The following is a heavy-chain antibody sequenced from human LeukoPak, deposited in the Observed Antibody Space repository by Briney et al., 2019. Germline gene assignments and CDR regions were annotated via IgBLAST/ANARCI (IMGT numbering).Heavy chain of an antibody. CDR1: GYTFTGYY. D-gene: IGHD4/OR15-4a*01. J-gene: IGHJ6*03. CDR2: INPNSGGT. CDR3: AREFGASPYYYYYMDV. Sequence: ASVKVSCKVSGYTFTGYYMHWVRQAPGQGLEWMGWINPNSGGTNYAQKFQGRVTMTRDTSISTAYMELSRLRSDDTAVYYCAREFGASPYYYYYMDVWGKGTTVTISS. V-gene: IGHV1-2*02.